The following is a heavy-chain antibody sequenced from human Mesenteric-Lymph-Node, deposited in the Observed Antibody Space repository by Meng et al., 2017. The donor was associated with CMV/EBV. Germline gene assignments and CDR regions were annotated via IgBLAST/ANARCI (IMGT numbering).Heavy chain of an antibody. CDR2: MSAYNGNT. CDR3: ARLDGAYSWYFNF. D-gene: IGHD4-17*01. V-gene: IGHV1-18*01. J-gene: IGHJ2*01. CDR1: GYNFTSYG. Sequence: CKASGYNFTSYGISWVRQAPGQGLEWMGWMSAYNGNTNYAQKFQGRLTMTMDTSTTTAYIELEDLRSDDTAVYFCARLDGAYSWYFNFWGRGTPVTVSS.